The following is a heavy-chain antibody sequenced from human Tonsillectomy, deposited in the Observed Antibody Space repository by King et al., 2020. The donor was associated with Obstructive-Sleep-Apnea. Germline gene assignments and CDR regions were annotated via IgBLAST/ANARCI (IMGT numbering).Heavy chain of an antibody. J-gene: IGHJ4*02. D-gene: IGHD4-17*01. CDR1: GYTFTDYH. V-gene: IGHV1-2*02. CDR2: INPNSGGT. CDR3: ATVAVSTATYYFDY. Sequence: QLVQSGTEVKKPGASVKVSCKASGYTFTDYHLHWVRQAPGQGLEWMGWINPNSGGTNYAQNFQGRVTMTRDTSINTAYMELSRLRSDDTAVDYCATVAVSTATYYFDYWGQGTLVTVSS.